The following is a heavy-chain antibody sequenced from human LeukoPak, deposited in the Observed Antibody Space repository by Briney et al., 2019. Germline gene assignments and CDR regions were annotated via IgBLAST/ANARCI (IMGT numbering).Heavy chain of an antibody. CDR3: ARISIAVVPAYFDY. J-gene: IGHJ4*02. D-gene: IGHD2-2*01. CDR2: IYYSGST. Sequence: PSETLSLTCTVSGGSISGFYWSWIRQPPGKGLEWIGYIYYSGSTIYNPSLRSRLTMSVDPSKNQFSLKVTSVTAADTAVYYCARISIAVVPAYFDYWGQGTLVTVSS. CDR1: GGSISGFY. V-gene: IGHV4-59*08.